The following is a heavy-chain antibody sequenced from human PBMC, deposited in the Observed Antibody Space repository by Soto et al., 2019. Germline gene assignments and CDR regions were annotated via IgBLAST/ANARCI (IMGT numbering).Heavy chain of an antibody. CDR1: GFTFSSYA. D-gene: IGHD3-10*01. V-gene: IGHV3-23*01. J-gene: IGHJ3*02. CDR2: ISGSGGST. CDR3: AKGPLWFGGEDAFDI. Sequence: EVQLLESGGGLVQPGGSLRLSCAASGFTFSSYAMSWVRQAPGKGLEWVSAISGSGGSTYYADSVKGRFTISRDNSXXTLYLQMNSLRAEDTAVYYCAKGPLWFGGEDAFDIWGQGTMVTVSS.